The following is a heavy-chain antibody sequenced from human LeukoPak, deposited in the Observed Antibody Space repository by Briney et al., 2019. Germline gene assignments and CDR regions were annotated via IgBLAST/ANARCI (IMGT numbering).Heavy chain of an antibody. CDR2: IYTSGST. CDR1: GGSISSYY. Sequence: SETLSLTCTVSGGSISSYYWSWIRQPAGKGLEWIGRIYTSGSTNYNPSLKSRVTMSVDTSKNQFSLKLSSVTAADTAVYYCARGRDYYGSGSYYSPFDYWGQGTLVTVSS. CDR3: ARGRDYYGSGSYYSPFDY. V-gene: IGHV4-4*07. D-gene: IGHD3-10*01. J-gene: IGHJ4*02.